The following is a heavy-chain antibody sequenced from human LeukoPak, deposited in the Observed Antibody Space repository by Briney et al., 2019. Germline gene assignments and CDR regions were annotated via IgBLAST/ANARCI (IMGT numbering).Heavy chain of an antibody. Sequence: GGSLRLSCAASGFTFSNYWMNWVRQALGKGLECLANIKQDGSETYYADSVKGRFTISRDNAKNSLYLQMNSLRAEDTAVYYCARETPRRGETRDGYRWGQGTLVTVSS. V-gene: IGHV3-7*01. J-gene: IGHJ4*02. CDR1: GFTFSNYW. CDR3: ARETPRRGETRDGYR. D-gene: IGHD5-24*01. CDR2: IKQDGSET.